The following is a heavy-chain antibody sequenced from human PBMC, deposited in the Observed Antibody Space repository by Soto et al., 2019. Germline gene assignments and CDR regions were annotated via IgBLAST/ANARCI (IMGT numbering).Heavy chain of an antibody. D-gene: IGHD6-19*01. V-gene: IGHV3-30-3*01. CDR2: ISYDGSNK. Sequence: QVQLVESGGGVVQPGRSLRLSCAASGFTFSSYAMHWVRQAPGKGLEWVAVISYDGSNKYYADSVKGRFTISRDNSKNTLHLQMNSLRAEDTAVYYCARGWGWNYFDYWGQGTLVTVSS. J-gene: IGHJ4*02. CDR3: ARGWGWNYFDY. CDR1: GFTFSSYA.